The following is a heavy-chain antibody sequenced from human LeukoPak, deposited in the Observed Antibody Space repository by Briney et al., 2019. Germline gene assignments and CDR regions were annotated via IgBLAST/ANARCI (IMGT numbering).Heavy chain of an antibody. V-gene: IGHV5-51*01. D-gene: IGHD6-19*01. CDR1: GYSFTSYW. J-gene: IGHJ4*02. CDR2: IYPGDSDT. CDR3: ARHYSSGWYGLHYFDY. Sequence: GESLKIPCKGSGYSFTSYWIGWVRQMPGKGLEWMGIIYPGDSDTRYSPSFQGQVTISADKSISTAYLQWSSLKASDTAKYYCARHYSSGWYGLHYFDYWGQGTLVTVSS.